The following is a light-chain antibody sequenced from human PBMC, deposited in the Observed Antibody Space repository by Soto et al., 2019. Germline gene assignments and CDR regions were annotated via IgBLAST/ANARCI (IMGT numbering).Light chain of an antibody. Sequence: EIVLTQSPGTLSLSPGVRATLSCRASQSVSSSYLAWYQQKPGQAPRLLIYGASSRATGIPDRFSGSGSGTEFTLTISSLEPEDFAVYYCQQYGSSPETFGQGTKVDIK. J-gene: IGKJ1*01. CDR2: GAS. CDR1: QSVSSSY. CDR3: QQYGSSPET. V-gene: IGKV3-20*01.